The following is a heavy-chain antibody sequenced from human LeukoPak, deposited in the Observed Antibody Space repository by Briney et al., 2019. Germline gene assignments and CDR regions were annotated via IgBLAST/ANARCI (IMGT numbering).Heavy chain of an antibody. CDR2: VKPDSGGT. J-gene: IGHJ4*02. CDR3: ARDLGSGWYGVDY. V-gene: IGHV1-2*02. Sequence: ASVKVSCKASGYTFIGYFIHWMRQAPGQGLEWMGWVKPDSGGTHYAQKFQGRVTMTRDTSISTAYMELTSLRSDDTAVYYCARDLGSGWYGVDYWGPGTLVTVSS. CDR1: GYTFIGYF. D-gene: IGHD6-19*01.